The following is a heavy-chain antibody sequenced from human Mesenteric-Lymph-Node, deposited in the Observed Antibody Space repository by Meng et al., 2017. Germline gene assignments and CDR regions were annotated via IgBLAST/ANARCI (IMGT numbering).Heavy chain of an antibody. CDR1: GGTFSSYA. CDR3: ARGQPTHWYFDL. CDR2: IIPIFGTA. V-gene: IGHV1-69*06. D-gene: IGHD2-15*01. Sequence: QLQLVQSGGEGKKPGSPGKVSCKASGGTFSSYAISWVRQAPGQGLEWMGGIIPIFGTANYAQKFQGRVTITADKSTSTAYMELSSLRSEDTAVYYCARGQPTHWYFDLWGRGTLVTVSS. J-gene: IGHJ2*01.